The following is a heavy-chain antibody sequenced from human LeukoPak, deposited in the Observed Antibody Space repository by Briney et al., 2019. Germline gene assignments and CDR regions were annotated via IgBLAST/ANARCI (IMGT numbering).Heavy chain of an antibody. CDR2: IYHSGST. J-gene: IGHJ4*02. V-gene: IGHV4-4*01. CDR1: GGSISSSNW. D-gene: IGHD3-22*01. CDR3: VPPPRQGGLVVVIQSHAYYYFDY. Sequence: PSETLSLTCAVSGGSISSSNWWSWVRQPPGKGLEWIGEIYHSGSTNYNPSLKSRVTISVDKSKNQFSLKLSSVTAADTAVHCCVPPPRQGGLVVVIQSHAYYYFDYWGQGTLVTVSS.